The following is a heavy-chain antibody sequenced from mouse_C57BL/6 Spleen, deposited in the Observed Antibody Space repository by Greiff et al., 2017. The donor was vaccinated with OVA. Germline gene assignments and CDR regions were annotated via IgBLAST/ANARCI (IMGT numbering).Heavy chain of an antibody. V-gene: IGHV1-69*01. CDR1: GYTFTSYW. D-gene: IGHD1-1*01. J-gene: IGHJ1*03. CDR3: AITTVVATNWDFDV. Sequence: QVQLQQPGAELVMPGASVKLSCKASGYTFTSYWMHWVKQRPGQGLEWIGEIDPSDSYTNYNQKFKGKSTLTVDKSSSTAYMQLSSLTSEDSAVYDCAITTVVATNWDFDVWGTGTTVTVSS. CDR2: IDPSDSYT.